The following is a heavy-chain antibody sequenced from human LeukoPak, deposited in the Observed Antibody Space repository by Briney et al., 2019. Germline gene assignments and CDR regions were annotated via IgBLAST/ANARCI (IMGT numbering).Heavy chain of an antibody. CDR2: ISAYNGNT. V-gene: IGHV1-18*01. J-gene: IGHJ4*02. CDR3: VRTVTTGKIDY. Sequence: ASVKVSCKASGYTFTSDGISWGRQAPGQGLGWMGWISAYNGNTNYAQTLQGRVTMTTDTSTSTAYMELRSLRSDDTAVYYCVRTVTTGKIDYWAQGTLVTVSS. CDR1: GYTFTSDG. D-gene: IGHD4-17*01.